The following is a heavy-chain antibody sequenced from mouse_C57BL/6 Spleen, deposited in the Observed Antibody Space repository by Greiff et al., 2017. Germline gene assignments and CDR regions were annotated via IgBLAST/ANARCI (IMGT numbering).Heavy chain of an antibody. CDR1: GFNIKDYY. V-gene: IGHV14-2*01. D-gene: IGHD2-3*01. CDR3: ARGDGYPLDY. J-gene: IGHJ2*01. Sequence: EVQLQQSGAELVKPGASVKLSCTASGFNIKDYYMHWVKQRTEQGLEWIGRIGPEDGETKYALKFQGKATITADTSSNTAYLQLSSLSSEDTAVYYCARGDGYPLDYWGQGTTLTVSS. CDR2: IGPEDGET.